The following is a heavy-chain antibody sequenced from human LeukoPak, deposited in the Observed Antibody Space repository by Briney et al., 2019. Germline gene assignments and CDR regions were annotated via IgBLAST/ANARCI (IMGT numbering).Heavy chain of an antibody. CDR2: ISFDGAYR. V-gene: IGHV3-30*04. CDR1: GFTSSA. Sequence: PGRSLTLSCAASGFTSSAIHWVRQSPGKGLEWLAIISFDGAYRYYADSVKGRFTISRDISKNTFYLQMNSLRAEDSALYFRAKGTLGSCSGAKCYEFDNWGQGTLVTVSS. J-gene: IGHJ4*02. D-gene: IGHD2-8*02. CDR3: AKGTLGSCSGAKCYEFDN.